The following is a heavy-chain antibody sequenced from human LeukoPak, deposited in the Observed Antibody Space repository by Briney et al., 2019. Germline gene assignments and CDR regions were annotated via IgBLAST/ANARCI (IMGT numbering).Heavy chain of an antibody. V-gene: IGHV4-59*01. CDR1: GGSISSYY. Sequence: SETLSLTCTVSGGSISSYYRSWIRQPPGKGLEWIGYIYYSGSTNYNPSLKSRVTISVDTSKNQFSLKLSSVTAADTAVYYCARVRTVATTYYFDCWGQGTLVTVSS. D-gene: IGHD5-12*01. J-gene: IGHJ4*02. CDR2: IYYSGST. CDR3: ARVRTVATTYYFDC.